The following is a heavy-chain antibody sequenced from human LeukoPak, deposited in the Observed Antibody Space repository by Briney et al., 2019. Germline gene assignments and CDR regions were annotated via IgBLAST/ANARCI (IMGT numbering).Heavy chain of an antibody. CDR1: GYTFTGYY. J-gene: IGHJ4*02. CDR3: ARPYCSSTSCYTAGSG. CDR2: INPNSGGT. Sequence: GASVKVSCKASGYTFTGYYMHWVRQAPGQGLEWMGWINPNSGGTNYAQKFQGRVTMTRDTSISTVHMELSRLSSDDTAVYYCARPYCSSTSCYTAGSGWGQGTLVTVSS. D-gene: IGHD2-2*02. V-gene: IGHV1-2*02.